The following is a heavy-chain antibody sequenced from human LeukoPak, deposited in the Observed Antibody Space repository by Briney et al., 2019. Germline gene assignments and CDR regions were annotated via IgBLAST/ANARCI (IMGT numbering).Heavy chain of an antibody. CDR1: GYTFTSYY. Sequence: GASVKVSCKASGYTFTSYYMHWVRQAPGQGLEWMGIINPSGGSTSYAQKFQGRVTMTRDMSTSTVYMELSRLRSDDTAVYYCARVKAAAGYYYYYYMDVWGKGTTVTVSS. CDR2: INPSGGST. CDR3: ARVKAAAGYYYYYYMDV. J-gene: IGHJ6*03. D-gene: IGHD6-13*01. V-gene: IGHV1-46*01.